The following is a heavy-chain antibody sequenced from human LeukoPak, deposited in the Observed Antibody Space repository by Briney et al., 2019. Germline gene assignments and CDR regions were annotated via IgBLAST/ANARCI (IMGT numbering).Heavy chain of an antibody. Sequence: GGSLRLACAASGFTFSSYAMSWVRQAPGKGLEWVSAISGSGGSTYYADSVKGRFTISRDNSKNTLYLQMNSLRAEDTAVYYCAKDHPTIITMIVVDHDDYWGQGTLVTVSS. CDR2: ISGSGGST. CDR1: GFTFSSYA. CDR3: AKDHPTIITMIVVDHDDY. J-gene: IGHJ4*02. D-gene: IGHD3-22*01. V-gene: IGHV3-23*01.